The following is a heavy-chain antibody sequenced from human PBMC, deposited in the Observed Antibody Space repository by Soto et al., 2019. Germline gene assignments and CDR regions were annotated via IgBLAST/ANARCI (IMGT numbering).Heavy chain of an antibody. CDR2: ISDDGGST. CDR3: AKAELRWELLDYFDL. V-gene: IGHV3-23*01. Sequence: EVQLLESGGSLVQPGGSLRLSCGASGFTFSSYAMSWVRQAPGEGLEWVAAISDDGGSTYHAVSVRGRFTISRDNSKNTLYLQMKSLRIEDTAVYYCAKAELRWELLDYFDLWGQGTLVTVSS. D-gene: IGHD1-26*01. CDR1: GFTFSSYA. J-gene: IGHJ4*02.